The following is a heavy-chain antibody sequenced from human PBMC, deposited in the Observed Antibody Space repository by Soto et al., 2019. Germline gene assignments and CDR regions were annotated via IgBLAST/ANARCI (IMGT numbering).Heavy chain of an antibody. CDR1: GGSFSGYY. CDR2: INHSGST. J-gene: IGHJ4*02. D-gene: IGHD6-19*01. V-gene: IGHV4-34*01. Sequence: SETLSLTCAVYGGSFSGYYWSWIRQPPGKGLEWIGEINHSGSTNYNPSLKSRVTISVDTSKNQFSLKLSSVTAADTAVYYCARLAGIAVAGKIGLDFDYWGQGTLVTVSS. CDR3: ARLAGIAVAGKIGLDFDY.